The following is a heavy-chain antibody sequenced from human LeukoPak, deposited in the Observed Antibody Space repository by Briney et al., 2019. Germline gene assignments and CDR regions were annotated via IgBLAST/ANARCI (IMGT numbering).Heavy chain of an antibody. CDR2: ISGSGGDT. D-gene: IGHD2-15*01. V-gene: IGHV3-23*01. CDR1: GFTFSNYA. Sequence: GGSLTRSCTASGFTFSNYAMSWVRQAPGTGLQWVIAISGSGGDTYHADSVKGRFTISRDKSKNTVVLQMNSLRVDVMGVYYCARQIGYCSGGSCYFDNWGQGTLVTVSS. J-gene: IGHJ4*02. CDR3: ARQIGYCSGGSCYFDN.